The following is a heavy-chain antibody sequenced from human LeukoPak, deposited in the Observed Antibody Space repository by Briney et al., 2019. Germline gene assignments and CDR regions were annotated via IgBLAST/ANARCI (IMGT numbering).Heavy chain of an antibody. D-gene: IGHD4-11*01. V-gene: IGHV3-7*01. Sequence: GGSLRLSCAASRFTFSNYWMSWVRQAPGKGLEWVANIKQDGSEKYYVDSVKGRFTISRDNAKNSLYLQVNSLRAEDTAVYYCARAATVSYWGQGTLVTVSS. CDR1: RFTFSNYW. J-gene: IGHJ4*02. CDR2: IKQDGSEK. CDR3: ARAATVSY.